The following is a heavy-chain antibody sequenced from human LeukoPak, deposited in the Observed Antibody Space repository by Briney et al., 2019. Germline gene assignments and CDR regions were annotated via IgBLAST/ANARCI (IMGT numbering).Heavy chain of an antibody. CDR1: GYSISSGYY. CDR3: ARELAAAGTGGFDP. CDR2: IYHSGST. Sequence: SESLSLTCTVSGYSISSGYYWGWIRQPPGKGLEWIGSIYHSGSTFDNPSLKSRVTISVDTSKNQFSLKLSSVTAADTAVYYCARELAAAGTGGFDPWGQGTLVTVSS. J-gene: IGHJ5*02. D-gene: IGHD6-13*01. V-gene: IGHV4-38-2*02.